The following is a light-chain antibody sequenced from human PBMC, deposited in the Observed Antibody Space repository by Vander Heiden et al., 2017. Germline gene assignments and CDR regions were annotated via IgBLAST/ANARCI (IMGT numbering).Light chain of an antibody. J-gene: IGKJ1*01. V-gene: IGKV4-1*01. Sequence: DIVMTQSPDSLPVSLGERATINCKSSQSVLYSSNNKNYLAWYQQKPGQPPKLLIYWASTRESGVPDRFSGSGSGTDFTLTIISLQAEDVAVYYSQQYDSTPRTFGQGTKVEIK. CDR1: QSVLYSSNNKNY. CDR2: WAS. CDR3: QQYDSTPRT.